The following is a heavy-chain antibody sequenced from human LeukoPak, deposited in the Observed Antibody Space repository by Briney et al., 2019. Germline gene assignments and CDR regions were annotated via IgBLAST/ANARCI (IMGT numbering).Heavy chain of an antibody. CDR3: ARDPSTGEDY. Sequence: ETLSLTCAVSGGSISSSNWWSWVRQPPGKGLEWVSSISSSSSYIYYADSVKGRFTISRDNAKNSLYLQMNSLRAEDTAVYYCARDPSTGEDYWGQGTLVTVSS. D-gene: IGHD3-16*01. CDR1: GGSISSSN. CDR2: ISSSSSYI. V-gene: IGHV3-21*01. J-gene: IGHJ4*02.